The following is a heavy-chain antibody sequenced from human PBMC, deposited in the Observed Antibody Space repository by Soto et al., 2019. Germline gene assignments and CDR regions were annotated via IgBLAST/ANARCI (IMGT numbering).Heavy chain of an antibody. Sequence: ASVKVSCKASGYTFTGYAMHWVRQAPGQRLEWMGWINTGNGNTKYSQKFQGRVTITRDTSASAAYMELSSLSSEDTAVYYCARAVAVAADFDYWGQGTLVTVSS. CDR2: INTGNGNT. CDR1: GYTFTGYA. D-gene: IGHD6-19*01. V-gene: IGHV1-3*04. CDR3: ARAVAVAADFDY. J-gene: IGHJ4*02.